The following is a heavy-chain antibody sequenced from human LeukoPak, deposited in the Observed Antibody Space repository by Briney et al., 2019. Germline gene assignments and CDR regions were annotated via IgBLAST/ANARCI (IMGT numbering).Heavy chain of an antibody. D-gene: IGHD2-15*01. CDR1: GFTFSSYA. V-gene: IGHV3-30-3*01. J-gene: IGHJ5*02. Sequence: GRSLRLSCAASGFTFSSYAMHWVRQAPGKGLEWVAVISYDGSNKYYADSVKGRFTISRDNSKNTLYLQMNSLRAEDTAVYYCARDREGVYCSGGSCHSFWFDPWGQGTLVTVSS. CDR3: ARDREGVYCSGGSCHSFWFDP. CDR2: ISYDGSNK.